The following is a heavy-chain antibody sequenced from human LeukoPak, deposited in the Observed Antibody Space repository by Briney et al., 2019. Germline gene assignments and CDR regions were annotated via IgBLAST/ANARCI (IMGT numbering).Heavy chain of an antibody. CDR1: GFTFDDYG. D-gene: IGHD4-11*01. V-gene: IGHV3-9*01. Sequence: PGGSLRLSCAASGFTFDDYGMHWVRQAPGKGLEWVSGISWNSDSVGYADSVKGRFTISRDNAKSSLYLQMNSLRAEDTALYHCARQKGSNYADAFDIWGQGTMVTVSS. CDR2: ISWNSDSV. CDR3: ARQKGSNYADAFDI. J-gene: IGHJ3*02.